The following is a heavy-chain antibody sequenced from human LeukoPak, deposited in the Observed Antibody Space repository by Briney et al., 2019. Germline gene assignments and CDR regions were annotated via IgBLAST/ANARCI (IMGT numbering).Heavy chain of an antibody. CDR2: IYYSGST. Sequence: SETLSLTCTVSGGSISSGDYYWSWIRQPPGKGLESIGYIYYSGSTYYNPSLKSRVTISVDTSKNQFSLKLSSVTAADTAVYYCARDFGYCSGGSCYRPYYYYYGMDVWGQGTTVTVSS. D-gene: IGHD2-15*01. V-gene: IGHV4-30-4*01. CDR3: ARDFGYCSGGSCYRPYYYYYGMDV. J-gene: IGHJ6*02. CDR1: GGSISSGDYY.